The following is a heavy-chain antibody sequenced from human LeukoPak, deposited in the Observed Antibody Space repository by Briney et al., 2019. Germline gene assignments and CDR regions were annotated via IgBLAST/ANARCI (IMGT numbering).Heavy chain of an antibody. J-gene: IGHJ6*02. CDR2: ISSSDSYI. V-gene: IGHV3-21*01. CDR3: ARDDGSGTYPYYYYYGMDV. D-gene: IGHD3-10*01. CDR1: GFTFSSYN. Sequence: GGSLRLSCAASGFTFSSYNMNWVRQAPGKGLEWVSAISSSDSYIYYADSVKGRFTISRDNAKNSLYLQMNSLRAEDTAVYYCARDDGSGTYPYYYYYGMDVWGQGTTVTVSS.